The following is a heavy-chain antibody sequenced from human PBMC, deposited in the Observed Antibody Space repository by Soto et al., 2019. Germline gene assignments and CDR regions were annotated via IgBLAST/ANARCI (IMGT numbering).Heavy chain of an antibody. D-gene: IGHD1-26*01. CDR3: ARELSGSYWDYYFDY. J-gene: IGHJ4*02. V-gene: IGHV1-18*01. Sequence: ASVKVSCKASGYTFTSYGISWVRQAPGQGLEWMGWISAYNGNINYAQKLQGRVTMTTDTSTSTAYMELRSLRSDDTAVYYCARELSGSYWDYYFDYWGQGTLVTVS. CDR2: ISAYNGNI. CDR1: GYTFTSYG.